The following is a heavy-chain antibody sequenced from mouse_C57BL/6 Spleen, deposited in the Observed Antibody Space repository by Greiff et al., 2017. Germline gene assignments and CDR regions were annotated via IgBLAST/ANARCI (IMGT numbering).Heavy chain of an antibody. V-gene: IGHV3-6*01. CDR3: ARVGYGSSNYFDY. Sequence: EVQLQESGPGLVKPSQSLSLTCSVTGYSITSGYYWNWIRQFPGNKLEWMGYISYDGSNNSNPSLKNRISITRDTSKNQCFVKLNSVTTEDTATYYCARVGYGSSNYFDYWGQGTTLTVSS. D-gene: IGHD1-1*01. J-gene: IGHJ2*01. CDR1: GYSITSGYY. CDR2: ISYDGSN.